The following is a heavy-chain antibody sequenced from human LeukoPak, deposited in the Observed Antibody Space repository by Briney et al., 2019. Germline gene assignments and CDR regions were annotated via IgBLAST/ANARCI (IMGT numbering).Heavy chain of an antibody. Sequence: GEPLTLSCSASGFTFNRYAIHWVLQAPVKELEYVSALNSNGGSTYYVDSVKCRFTISTDNSMKTLYLQVSSLTVSARAVSSCEKPMLSSGYYFDDWGEGSLVTVSS. J-gene: IGHJ4*02. CDR1: GFTFNRYA. V-gene: IGHV3-64D*06. CDR3: EKPMLSSGYYFDD. CDR2: LNSNGGST. D-gene: IGHD3-22*01.